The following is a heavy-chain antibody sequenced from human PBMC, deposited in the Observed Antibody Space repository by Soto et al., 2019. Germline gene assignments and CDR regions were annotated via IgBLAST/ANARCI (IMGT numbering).Heavy chain of an antibody. CDR3: ARDKGRYDSGMDV. CDR2: IFYSGST. Sequence: SETLSLTCTVSGGSISSSYWSWIRQPPGKGLEWIGYIFYSGSTKYNPSLKSRATISVDRSKNHFSLNLSSVTAADTAVYYCARDKGRYDSGMDVWGQGTTVTDSS. J-gene: IGHJ6*02. CDR1: GGSISSSY. D-gene: IGHD3-9*01. V-gene: IGHV4-59*01.